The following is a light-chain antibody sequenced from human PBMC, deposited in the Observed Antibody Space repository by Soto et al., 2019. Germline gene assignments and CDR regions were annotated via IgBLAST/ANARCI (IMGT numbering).Light chain of an antibody. CDR3: GTWDSSLSTWL. CDR1: SSNIGNNF. V-gene: IGLV1-51*01. CDR2: DNN. Sequence: QSVLTQPPSVSAAPGQKVTISCSGSSSNIGNNFVSWYQQLPGTAPKLLIYDNNKRPSGIPDRFSGSTSGTSATLGITGLQTGDEADYYCGTWDSSLSTWLYGGGTKVTVL. J-gene: IGLJ3*02.